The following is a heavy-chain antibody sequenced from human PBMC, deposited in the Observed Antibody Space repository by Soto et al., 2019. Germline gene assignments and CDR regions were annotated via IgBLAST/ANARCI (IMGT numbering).Heavy chain of an antibody. D-gene: IGHD2-15*01. V-gene: IGHV3-23*01. Sequence: DVQVLESGGDLVQPGGSLRLSCAASGFTFSSYAMSWVRQAPGKGLEWVSSVSAGGDMTYYSDSVKGRFTISRDKSNNALFLQMNSLRNEDTGLYYCARGDRGGSGSPASYSYSGLDVWGQGTTVTVS. CDR2: VSAGGDMT. CDR3: ARGDRGGSGSPASYSYSGLDV. CDR1: GFTFSSYA. J-gene: IGHJ6*02.